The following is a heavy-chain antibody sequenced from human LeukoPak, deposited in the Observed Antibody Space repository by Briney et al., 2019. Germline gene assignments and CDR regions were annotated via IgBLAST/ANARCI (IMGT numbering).Heavy chain of an antibody. CDR1: GFTFSTYG. Sequence: PGRSLRLSCAASGFTFSTYGMHWVRQAPGKGLEWVAVIWYDGSIKYYGDSVKGRFTISRDNSKNTLYLQMNSLRAEDTAMYYCARAVGPFDFWGPGTLVIASS. J-gene: IGHJ3*01. CDR2: IWYDGSIK. V-gene: IGHV3-33*01. CDR3: ARAVGPFDF.